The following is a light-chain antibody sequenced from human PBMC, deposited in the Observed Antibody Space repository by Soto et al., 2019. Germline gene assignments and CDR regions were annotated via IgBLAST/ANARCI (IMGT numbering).Light chain of an antibody. J-gene: IGKJ1*01. V-gene: IGKV3-15*01. CDR3: QQYTARPPWT. CDR1: HHVATN. Sequence: EIVMTQSPVTLSVSPGERATLSCRASHHVATNLAWYQQKPGQPPRLLIYGASTRATGVSARFSGSGSGAEFTLTISSLQSDDFAVYYCQQYTARPPWTFGQGTRV. CDR2: GAS.